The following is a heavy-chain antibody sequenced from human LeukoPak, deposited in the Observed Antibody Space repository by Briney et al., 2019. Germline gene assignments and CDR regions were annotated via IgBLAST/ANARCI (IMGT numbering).Heavy chain of an antibody. D-gene: IGHD4-17*01. CDR2: IRSKANSFAT. J-gene: IGHJ1*01. V-gene: IGHV3-73*01. CDR1: GFTFSDSA. Sequence: YPGGSLRLSCAASGFTFSDSAMHWVRQASGKGLEWVGRIRSKANSFATAYAASVKGRFTISRDDSKNTAYLQMNSLRAEDTAVYYCARDSDNGARYFQHWGQGTLVTASS. CDR3: ARDSDNGARYFQH.